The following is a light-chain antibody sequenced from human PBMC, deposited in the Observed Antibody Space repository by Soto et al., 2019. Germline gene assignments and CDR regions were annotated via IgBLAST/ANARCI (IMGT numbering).Light chain of an antibody. CDR1: QSLSSSY. V-gene: IGKV3-20*01. J-gene: IGKJ1*01. CDR2: GAS. Sequence: ESVLTQSPGTLSLSPGERATLSCRASQSLSSSYLAWYQQKPGQAPRLLIYGASSRATGIPDRFSGSGSGTDFTLTISRLEPEDFAVYYCQQYGSSPMTFGQRTKVDIK. CDR3: QQYGSSPMT.